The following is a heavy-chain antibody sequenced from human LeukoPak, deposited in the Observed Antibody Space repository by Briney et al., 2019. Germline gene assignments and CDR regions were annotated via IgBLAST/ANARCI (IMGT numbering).Heavy chain of an antibody. CDR3: AREGDSSSQFDY. V-gene: IGHV4-30-2*01. CDR2: IYHSGST. J-gene: IGHJ4*02. D-gene: IGHD6-6*01. Sequence: PSQTLSLTCTVSGGSISSGGYYWSWIRQPPGKGLEWIGYIYHSGSTYYNPSLKSRVTISVDRSKNQFSLKLSSVTAADTAVYYCAREGDSSSQFDYWGQGTLVTVSS. CDR1: GGSISSGGYY.